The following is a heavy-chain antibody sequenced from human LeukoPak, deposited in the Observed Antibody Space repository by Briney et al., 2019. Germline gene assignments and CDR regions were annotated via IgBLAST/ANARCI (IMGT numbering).Heavy chain of an antibody. V-gene: IGHV3-53*04. Sequence: GGSLRLSCAASGFTVSRNYMSWVRQAPGEGLEWVSVIYSSGTTYYADSVKGRFTISRHNSKNTLYLQMNSLRAEDTAVYYCARDNKRVGITAAGTFGMDVWGQGTTVTVSS. CDR1: GFTVSRNY. J-gene: IGHJ6*02. CDR3: ARDNKRVGITAAGTFGMDV. D-gene: IGHD6-13*01. CDR2: IYSSGTT.